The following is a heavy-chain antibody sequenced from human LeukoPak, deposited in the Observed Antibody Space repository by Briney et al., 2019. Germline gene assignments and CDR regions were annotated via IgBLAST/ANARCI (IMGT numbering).Heavy chain of an antibody. D-gene: IGHD1/OR15-1a*01. V-gene: IGHV4-59*08. CDR1: GGSISDYY. CDR3: ARLNVLNNSVLHHFDR. J-gene: IGHJ4*02. Sequence: PSETLSLTCTVSGGSISDYYWSWIRQPPGKGLEWIAYINYSGNTDYNPSLKSRVTISVDTSKKHFSLKLNSVTAADTAVHYCARLNVLNNSVLHHFDRWGQGTLVTVSS. CDR2: INYSGNT.